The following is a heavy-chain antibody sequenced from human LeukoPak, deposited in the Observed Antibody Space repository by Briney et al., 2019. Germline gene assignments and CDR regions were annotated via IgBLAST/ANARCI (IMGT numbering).Heavy chain of an antibody. CDR3: ARDPGRGGKAVMDY. CDR2: IKEDGRVK. J-gene: IGHJ4*02. Sequence: GSLRLSSAASGFIFFDYWMNWVRQAPGKGLEWVANIKEDGRVKNYVDSVRGRFTISRDNAKNSLSLEMNSLRAEDTAVYYCARDPGRGGKAVMDYWGQGTLVTVSS. V-gene: IGHV3-7*01. D-gene: IGHD3-16*01. CDR1: GFIFFDYW.